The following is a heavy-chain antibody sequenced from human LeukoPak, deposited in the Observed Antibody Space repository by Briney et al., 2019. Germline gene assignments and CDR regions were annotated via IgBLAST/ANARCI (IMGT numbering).Heavy chain of an antibody. CDR3: AKDGTVTTFIANPHTLDY. CDR2: ISGSGGST. J-gene: IGHJ4*02. Sequence: PGGSLRLSCAASGFTLSSYAMSWVRQAPGKGLEWVSAISGSGGSTYYADSVKGRFTISRDNSKNTLYLQMNSLRAEDTAVYYCAKDGTVTTFIANPHTLDYWGQGTLVTVSS. CDR1: GFTLSSYA. D-gene: IGHD4-17*01. V-gene: IGHV3-23*01.